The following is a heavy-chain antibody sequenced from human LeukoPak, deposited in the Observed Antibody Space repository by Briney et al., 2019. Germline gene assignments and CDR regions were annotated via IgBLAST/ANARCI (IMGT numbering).Heavy chain of an antibody. V-gene: IGHV3-30*18. CDR3: AKGRTVTSRDNFDY. CDR1: AFTFSSYG. Sequence: GGSLRLSCAASAFTFSSYGMHWDRQAPGKGLEWVAAISYDGSKKYYTDSVKGRFTISRDNSKNTLYLQMNSLRAEDTAVYYCAKGRTVTSRDNFDYWGQGTLVTVSS. CDR2: ISYDGSKK. D-gene: IGHD1/OR15-1a*01. J-gene: IGHJ4*02.